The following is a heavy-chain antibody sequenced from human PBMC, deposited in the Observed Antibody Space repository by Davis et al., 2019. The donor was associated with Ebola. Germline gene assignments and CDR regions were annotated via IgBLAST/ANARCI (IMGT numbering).Heavy chain of an antibody. CDR3: ARDSSESYFDY. CDR1: GGSISSGGYS. Sequence: PSETLSLTCAVSGGSISSGGYSWSWIRQPPGKGLEWIGYIYQSGSTFYNPSLKSRVTMSVDRSKNQFSLKLYSVTAADTAVYYCARDSSESYFDYWGQGTLVTVSS. J-gene: IGHJ4*02. CDR2: IYQSGST. D-gene: IGHD3-22*01. V-gene: IGHV4-30-2*01.